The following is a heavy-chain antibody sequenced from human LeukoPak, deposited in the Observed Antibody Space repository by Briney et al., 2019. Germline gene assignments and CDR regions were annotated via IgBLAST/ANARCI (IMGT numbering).Heavy chain of an antibody. V-gene: IGHV4-39*07. CDR2: IYYSGST. CDR1: GGSISSSSYY. CDR3: AREDWNYSYGMDV. D-gene: IGHD3/OR15-3a*01. J-gene: IGHJ6*02. Sequence: SETLSLTCTVSGGSISSSSYYWGWIRQPPGKGLEWIGSIYYSGSTYYNPSLKSRVTISVDTPKNQFSLKLSSVTAADTAVYYCAREDWNYSYGMDVWGQGTTVTVSS.